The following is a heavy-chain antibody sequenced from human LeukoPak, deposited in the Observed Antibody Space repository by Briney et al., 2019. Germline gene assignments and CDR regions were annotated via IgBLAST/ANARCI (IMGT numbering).Heavy chain of an antibody. V-gene: IGHV3-7*01. J-gene: IGHJ4*02. CDR3: ARDKRLPPYSSGWYVGY. CDR1: GFTFSSYC. CDR2: IKQDGSKK. Sequence: GGSPRLSCAASGFTFSSYCMSWVRQAPGKGLEWVANIKQDGSKKYYVDSVKGRFTISRDNAKNTLYLQMNSLRAEDTAVYYCARDKRLPPYSSGWYVGYWGQGTLVTVSS. D-gene: IGHD6-19*01.